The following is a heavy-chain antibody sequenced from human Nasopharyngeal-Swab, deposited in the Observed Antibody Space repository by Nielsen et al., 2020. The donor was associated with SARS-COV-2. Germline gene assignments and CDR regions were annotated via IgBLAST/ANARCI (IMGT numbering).Heavy chain of an antibody. Sequence: PVKVSCKASGGTFSSYAISWVRQAPGQGLEWMGGIIPIFGTANYAQKFQGRVTITADESTSTAYMELSSLRSEDTAVYYCARDPVQLERRRGGALGGSYYYYYMDVWGKGTTVTVSS. CDR1: GGTFSSYA. V-gene: IGHV1-69*13. J-gene: IGHJ6*03. CDR3: ARDPVQLERRRGGALGGSYYYYYMDV. D-gene: IGHD1-1*01. CDR2: IIPIFGTA.